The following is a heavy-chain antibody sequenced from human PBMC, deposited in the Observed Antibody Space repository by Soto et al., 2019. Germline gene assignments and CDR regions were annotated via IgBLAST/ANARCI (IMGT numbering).Heavy chain of an antibody. CDR2: IIPIFGTA. V-gene: IGHV1-69*13. CDR1: GGTFSSYA. J-gene: IGHJ4*02. Sequence: GASVKVSCKASGGTFSSYAISWVRQAPGQGLEWMGGIIPIFGTANYAQKFQGRVTITADESTSTAYMELSSLRSEDTAVYYCARSSIREQWLGDYGYWGQGTLVTVS. D-gene: IGHD6-19*01. CDR3: ARSSIREQWLGDYGY.